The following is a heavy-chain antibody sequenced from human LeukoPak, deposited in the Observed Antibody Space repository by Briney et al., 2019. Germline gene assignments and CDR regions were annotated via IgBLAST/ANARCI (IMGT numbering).Heavy chain of an antibody. D-gene: IGHD3-22*01. Sequence: GGSLKLSCVASGFTFSSNGMHWVRQAPGKGLEWVTFIQYDGSKKYYADSVKGRFTISRDNSKNTLYLQMNSLRAEDTAVYYCAKHPHYYDSSGYYPLAYFDYWGQGTLVTVSS. V-gene: IGHV3-30*02. CDR2: IQYDGSKK. CDR1: GFTFSSNG. CDR3: AKHPHYYDSSGYYPLAYFDY. J-gene: IGHJ4*02.